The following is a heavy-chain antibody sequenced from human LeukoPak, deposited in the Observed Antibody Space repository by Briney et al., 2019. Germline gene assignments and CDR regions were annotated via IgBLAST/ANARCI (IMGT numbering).Heavy chain of an antibody. D-gene: IGHD6-13*01. CDR2: INHSGST. J-gene: IGHJ4*02. V-gene: IGHV4-34*01. CDR1: GGSFSGYY. Sequence: SETLSLTCAVYGGSFSGYYWSWIRQPPGKGLEWIGEINHSGSTNYNPSLKGRVTISVDTSKNQFSLKLSSVTAADTAVYYCARGGIAAAGILFDYWGQGTLVTVSS. CDR3: ARGGIAAAGILFDY.